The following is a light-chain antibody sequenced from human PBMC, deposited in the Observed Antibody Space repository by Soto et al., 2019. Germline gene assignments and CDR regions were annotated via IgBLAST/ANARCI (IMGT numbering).Light chain of an antibody. V-gene: IGKV3-20*01. CDR2: GAS. Sequence: VLSVSPGTLLLSPGGRAAISCRASQSVGGNVAWYQQIPAQPPKPLIFGASSRATGIADKLSGSGAGTDFTLTISRLEPEDFALYYCQHYGAAPITFGQGTRLEIK. CDR1: QSVGGN. J-gene: IGKJ5*01. CDR3: QHYGAAPIT.